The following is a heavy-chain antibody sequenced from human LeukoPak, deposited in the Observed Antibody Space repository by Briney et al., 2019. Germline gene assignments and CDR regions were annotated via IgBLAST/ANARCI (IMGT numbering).Heavy chain of an antibody. CDR1: GFTFSSYG. CDR2: ISYDGSNK. CDR3: ARGYCSSISCYVDY. J-gene: IGHJ4*02. Sequence: GGSLRLSCAASGFTFSSYGMHWVRQAPGKGLEWVAVISYDGSNKYYADSVKGRFTISRDNSKNTLYLQMNSLRAEDTAVYYCARGYCSSISCYVDYWGQGTLVTVSS. V-gene: IGHV3-30*03. D-gene: IGHD2-2*01.